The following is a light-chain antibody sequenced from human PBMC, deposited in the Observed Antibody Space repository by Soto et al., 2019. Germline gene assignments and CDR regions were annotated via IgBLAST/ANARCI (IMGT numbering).Light chain of an antibody. CDR1: QGISSY. J-gene: IGKJ1*01. Sequence: AIRMTQSPSSFSASTGDRVTITCRASQGISSYLAWYQQKPGKAPNLLIYAASTLQSGVPSRFSGSGSGTEFTLTISSLQPDDFETYYCLQDYNYPPTFGQGTKVDIK. CDR2: AAS. V-gene: IGKV1-8*01. CDR3: LQDYNYPPT.